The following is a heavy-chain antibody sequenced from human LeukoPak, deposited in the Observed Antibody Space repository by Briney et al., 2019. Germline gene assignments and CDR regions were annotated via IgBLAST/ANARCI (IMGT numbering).Heavy chain of an antibody. CDR3: ARVLSIGFHYDY. Sequence: GGSLRLSCTASGFTFSSLAMQWVRQAPGKGLEWVSGISGSGDATYYADSVRGRFTVSRDNSKNTLYLQMSSLRAEDTALYFCARVLSIGFHYDYWGPGTLVTVSS. J-gene: IGHJ4*02. D-gene: IGHD3-22*01. V-gene: IGHV3-23*01. CDR2: ISGSGDAT. CDR1: GFTFSSLA.